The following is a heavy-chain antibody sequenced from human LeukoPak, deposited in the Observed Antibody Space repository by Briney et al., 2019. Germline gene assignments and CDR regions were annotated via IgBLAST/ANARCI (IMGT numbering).Heavy chain of an antibody. Sequence: GASVTVSCKASGYTFTGYYMHWVRQAPGQGLEWMGWINPNSGGTNYAQKFQGRVTMTRDTSISTAYMELSRLRSDDTAVYYCAREGTSYDILTGYYIDWYFDLWGRGTLVTVSS. CDR2: INPNSGGT. CDR3: AREGTSYDILTGYYIDWYFDL. D-gene: IGHD3-9*01. J-gene: IGHJ2*01. CDR1: GYTFTGYY. V-gene: IGHV1-2*02.